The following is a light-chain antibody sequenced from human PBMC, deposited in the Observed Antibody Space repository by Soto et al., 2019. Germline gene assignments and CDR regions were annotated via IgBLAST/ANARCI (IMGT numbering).Light chain of an antibody. V-gene: IGKV1-39*01. CDR3: QQSYSTPSIP. CDR1: QSISSY. CDR2: AAS. Sequence: DIRMTQSPSSLSASLLDIVTIXGRTSQSISSYLNWYQQKPGKAPKLLIYAASSLQSGVPSRFSGSGSGTDFTLTISSLQPEDFATYYCQQSYSTPSIPFGQGARLEI. J-gene: IGKJ5*01.